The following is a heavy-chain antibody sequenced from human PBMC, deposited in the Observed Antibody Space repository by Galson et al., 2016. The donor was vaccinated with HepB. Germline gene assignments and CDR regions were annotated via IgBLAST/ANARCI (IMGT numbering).Heavy chain of an antibody. CDR1: GFTFSSYW. J-gene: IGHJ4*02. CDR2: IKRDGSIE. D-gene: IGHD4-23*01. CDR3: ARGHSANSFILDY. Sequence: SLRLSCAVSGFTFSSYWMTWVRQAPGKGLEWVANIKRDGSIEHYVDSVKGRFTISRDNAKNSLYLQMSSLRAEDTAVYYCARGHSANSFILDYWGQGTLVTVSS. V-gene: IGHV3-7*01.